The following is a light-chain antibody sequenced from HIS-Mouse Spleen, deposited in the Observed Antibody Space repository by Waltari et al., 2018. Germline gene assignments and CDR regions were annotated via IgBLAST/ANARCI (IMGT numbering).Light chain of an antibody. CDR1: ALPKQY. V-gene: IGLV3-25*03. J-gene: IGLJ2*01. Sequence: SYELTQPPSVSVSPGQTARITCSGDALPKQYAYWYQQKPGQAPVLVIYKDSERPSGIPERVSGSNSGTTVTLTISGVQAEDEADYYCQSADSSGTYVVFGGGTKLTVL. CDR3: QSADSSGTYVV. CDR2: KDS.